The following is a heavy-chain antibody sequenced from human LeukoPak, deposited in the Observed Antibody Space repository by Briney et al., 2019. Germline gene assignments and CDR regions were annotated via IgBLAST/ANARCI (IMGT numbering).Heavy chain of an antibody. D-gene: IGHD5/OR15-5a*01. CDR3: SKVWGVVLVSQHGYFDL. Sequence: PSQTLSLTCTVAGCTNSSGGYYWVWIRQHPGKGLEWIGYIYYSGSIYYNPSLKSRGTISADTSKNPFSLKLSSVTAAATVVYCGSKVWGVVLVSQHGYFDLGGRGTRVTVSS. J-gene: IGHJ2*01. CDR2: IYYSGSI. V-gene: IGHV4-31*03. CDR1: GCTNSSGGYY.